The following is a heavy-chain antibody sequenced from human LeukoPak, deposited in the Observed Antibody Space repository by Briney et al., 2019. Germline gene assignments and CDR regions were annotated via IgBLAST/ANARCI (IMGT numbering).Heavy chain of an antibody. Sequence: GRSLRLACAASGFTFSSYAMHWVRQDPGKGLEWVAVISYDGSNKYYADSMEGRFTICGNNSNNTLHHKMNSLRAEDTAVYYCARTPYGSGPRYLDYWGQGTLVTVSS. CDR3: ARTPYGSGPRYLDY. D-gene: IGHD3-10*01. CDR2: ISYDGSNK. V-gene: IGHV3-30*14. J-gene: IGHJ4*02. CDR1: GFTFSSYA.